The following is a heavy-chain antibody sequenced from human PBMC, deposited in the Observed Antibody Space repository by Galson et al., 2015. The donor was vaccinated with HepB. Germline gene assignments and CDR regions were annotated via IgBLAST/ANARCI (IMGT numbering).Heavy chain of an antibody. D-gene: IGHD2-15*01. CDR2: ISSSSSYI. CDR1: GYTLTELS. CDR3: ARDRGRYGDYYGMDV. Sequence: SCKVSGYTLTELSMNWVRQAPGKGLEWVSSISSSSSYIYYADSVKGRFTISRDNAKNSLYLQMNSLRAEDTAVYYCARDRGRYGDYYGMDVWGQGTTVTVSS. V-gene: IGHV3-21*01. J-gene: IGHJ6*02.